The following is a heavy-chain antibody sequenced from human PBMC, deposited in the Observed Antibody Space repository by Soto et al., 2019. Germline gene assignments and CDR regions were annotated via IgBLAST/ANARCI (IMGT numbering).Heavy chain of an antibody. V-gene: IGHV5-51*01. CDR1: GYIFTDYW. J-gene: IGHJ4*02. CDR3: ARVGHSAARLDF. Sequence: PGESLKISCKGSGYIFTDYWIGWVRQVPGKGLEWLGIIYPGESHTRYGPSFQGQVTISADKSVNIAYLQWSSLKASDTAIYYCARVGHSAARLDFWGPGTLVTVSS. D-gene: IGHD6-6*01. CDR2: IYPGESHT.